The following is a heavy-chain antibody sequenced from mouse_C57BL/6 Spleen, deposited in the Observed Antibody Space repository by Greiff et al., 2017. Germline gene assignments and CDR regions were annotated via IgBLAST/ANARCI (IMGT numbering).Heavy chain of an antibody. CDR2: IYPGDGDT. J-gene: IGHJ4*01. V-gene: IGHV1-82*01. D-gene: IGHD2-3*01. CDR3: ARGVYEDAMDY. CDR1: GYAFSSSW. Sequence: VQLQQSGPELVKPGASVKISCKASGYAFSSSWMNWVKQRPGKGLEWIGRIYPGDGDTNYNGKFKGKATLTADKSSSTAYMQLSSLTSEDSAVYCCARGVYEDAMDYWGQGTSVTVSS.